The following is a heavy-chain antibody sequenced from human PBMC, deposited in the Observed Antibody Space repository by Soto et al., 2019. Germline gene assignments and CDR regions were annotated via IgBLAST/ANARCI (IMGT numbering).Heavy chain of an antibody. V-gene: IGHV4-59*01. CDR2: IYYSGGT. CDR1: GGSISSSY. J-gene: IGHJ4*01. Sequence: QVQLQESGPGLVRPSETLSLTCTVSGGSISSSYWSWIRQTPEKGLEWIGYIYYSGGTSYNPSLKRRVTISLGTSKNQFSLRLTSVTAADTAIYYCARALSFPHFDSWGHGTLVTVSS. CDR3: ARALSFPHFDS.